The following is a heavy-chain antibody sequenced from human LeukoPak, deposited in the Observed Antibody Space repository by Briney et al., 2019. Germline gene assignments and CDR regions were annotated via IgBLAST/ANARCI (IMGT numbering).Heavy chain of an antibody. CDR1: GFTFSSYW. Sequence: GGSLRLSSAASGFTFSSYWMSWVRQAPGKGLEWVADIKEDGSDKYYVDSVKGRFTISRDNAKNSLYLQMNSLRAEDTAVYYCAKNGHYLDSWGQGTLVTVSS. CDR2: IKEDGSDK. D-gene: IGHD2-8*01. CDR3: AKNGHYLDS. J-gene: IGHJ4*02. V-gene: IGHV3-7*01.